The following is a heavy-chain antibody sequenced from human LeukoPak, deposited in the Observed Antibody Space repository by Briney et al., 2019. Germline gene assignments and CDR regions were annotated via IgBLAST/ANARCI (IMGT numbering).Heavy chain of an antibody. D-gene: IGHD1-7*01. CDR3: ASAGTTLGY. Sequence: ASVNVSSTASGYTFTSYDINWVRQATGQGREWMGWMNPNSGNTGYAQKFQGRVTITRNTSISTAYMELSSLRSEDTAVYYCASAGTTLGYWGQGTLVTVSS. V-gene: IGHV1-8*03. CDR1: GYTFTSYD. J-gene: IGHJ4*02. CDR2: MNPNSGNT.